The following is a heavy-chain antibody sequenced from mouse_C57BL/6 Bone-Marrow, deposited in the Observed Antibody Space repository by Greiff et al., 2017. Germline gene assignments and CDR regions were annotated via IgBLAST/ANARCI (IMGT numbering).Heavy chain of an antibody. V-gene: IGHV5-4*01. J-gene: IGHJ2*01. Sequence: EVQRVESGGGLVKPGGSLTLSCAASGFTFSSYAMSWVRQTPEKRLEWVATISDGGSYTYYPDHVKGRFTISRDNAKNNLYLQMSHLKYEDTAMYYCAREGLVYYFDYWGQGTTLTVSS. D-gene: IGHD3-1*01. CDR1: GFTFSSYA. CDR2: ISDGGSYT. CDR3: AREGLVYYFDY.